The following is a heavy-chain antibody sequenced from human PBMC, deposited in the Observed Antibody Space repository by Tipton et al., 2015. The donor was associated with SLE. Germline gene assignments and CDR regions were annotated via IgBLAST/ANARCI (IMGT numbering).Heavy chain of an antibody. V-gene: IGHV4-34*01. CDR1: GRSFSGYY. D-gene: IGHD7-27*01. CDR3: ARSKLGVRRLDY. Sequence: TLSLTCAVYGRSFSGYYWSWIRQPPGKGLEWIGEINHSGSTNYNPSLKSRVTISVDTSKNQFSLKLSSVTAADTAVYYCARSKLGVRRLDYWGQGTLVTVSS. CDR2: INHSGST. J-gene: IGHJ4*02.